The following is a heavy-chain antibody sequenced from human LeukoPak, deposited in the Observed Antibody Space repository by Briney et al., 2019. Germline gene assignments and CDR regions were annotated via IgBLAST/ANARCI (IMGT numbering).Heavy chain of an antibody. CDR3: AKVRGSYGGNAYFDY. V-gene: IGHV3-23*01. CDR1: GFTFSSYA. CDR2: ISGSGGST. D-gene: IGHD4-23*01. J-gene: IGHJ4*02. Sequence: PGGSLRLSCAASGFTFSSYAMSWVRQAPGKGLEWVSAISGSGGSTYYADSVKGQFTISRDNSKNTLYLQMNSLRAEDTAVYYCAKVRGSYGGNAYFDYWGQGTLVTVSS.